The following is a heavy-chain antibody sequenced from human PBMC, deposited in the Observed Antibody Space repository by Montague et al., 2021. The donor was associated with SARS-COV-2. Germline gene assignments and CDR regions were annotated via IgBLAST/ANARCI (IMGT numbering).Heavy chain of an antibody. CDR2: IYNSGAT. CDR3: ASASCGGDCYVFDI. Sequence: TLSLTCTVSGGSISNGDYFWNWIRQLPGKGLDWIVYIYNSGATYYNPSLQSRVAISVATSKNHFSLNLNSLTAADTAIYYCASASCGGDCYVFDIWGRGTMVTVSS. V-gene: IGHV4-31*03. J-gene: IGHJ3*02. CDR1: GGSISNGDYF. D-gene: IGHD2-21*02.